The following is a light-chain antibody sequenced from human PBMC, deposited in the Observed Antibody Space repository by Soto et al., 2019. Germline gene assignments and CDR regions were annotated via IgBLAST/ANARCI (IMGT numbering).Light chain of an antibody. CDR2: AAS. Sequence: DIQMTQSPSSLSASLGDRVTITCRASQSISSYLNWYQQKPGKAPKLLIYAASSLQSGVPSRFSGSESWTDFTLTISSLQPEDFATYYCQQSYSSPLTFGGGTKVEIK. CDR1: QSISSY. V-gene: IGKV1-39*01. CDR3: QQSYSSPLT. J-gene: IGKJ4*01.